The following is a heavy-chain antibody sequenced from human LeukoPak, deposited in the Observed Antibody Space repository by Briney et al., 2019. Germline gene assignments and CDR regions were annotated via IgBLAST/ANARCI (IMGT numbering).Heavy chain of an antibody. Sequence: QAGGSLRLSCAASGFIFNDYSMNWVRQASGKGLEWISYIGIDSGNTKYAYSVKGRFTISGDNAKSSLYLQMNSLRVEDTAVYYCARDHNYAFDNWGQGTLVTVSS. CDR3: ARDHNYAFDN. V-gene: IGHV3-48*04. CDR1: GFIFNDYS. D-gene: IGHD4-11*01. CDR2: IGIDSGNT. J-gene: IGHJ4*02.